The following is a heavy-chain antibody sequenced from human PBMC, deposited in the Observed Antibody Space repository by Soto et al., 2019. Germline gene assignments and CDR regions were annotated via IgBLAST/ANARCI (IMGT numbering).Heavy chain of an antibody. CDR2: IYPGDSDT. D-gene: IGHD3-22*01. Sequence: PGESLKISCKGSGHIFSNYWIGWVRQMPGKGLEWMGIIYPGDSDTRYSPSFQGQVTITVDKSINTAYLQWSRRKASDTAISYCARQRLWGTSGYYYFENWGQGTLVTVSS. V-gene: IGHV5-51*01. J-gene: IGHJ4*02. CDR3: ARQRLWGTSGYYYFEN. CDR1: GHIFSNYW.